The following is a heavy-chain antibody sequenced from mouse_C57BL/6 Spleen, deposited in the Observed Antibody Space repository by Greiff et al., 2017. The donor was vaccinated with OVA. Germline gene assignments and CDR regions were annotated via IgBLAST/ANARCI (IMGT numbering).Heavy chain of an antibody. CDR1: GYAFSSSW. Sequence: VQLQESGPELVKPGASVKISCKASGYAFSSSWMNWVKQRPGKGLEWIGRIYPGDGDTNYNGKFKGKATLTADKSSSTAYMQLSSLTSEDSAVYFCARNYGNFDYWGQGTTLTVSS. CDR2: IYPGDGDT. V-gene: IGHV1-82*01. J-gene: IGHJ2*01. CDR3: ARNYGNFDY. D-gene: IGHD1-1*01.